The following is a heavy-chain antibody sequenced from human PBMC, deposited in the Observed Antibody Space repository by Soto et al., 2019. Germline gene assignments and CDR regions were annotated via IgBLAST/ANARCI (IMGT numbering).Heavy chain of an antibody. CDR3: ANPADYGDYALAY. Sequence: QVQLVESGGGVVQPGRSLRLSCAASGFTFSSYAMHWVRQAPGKGLEWVAVISYDGSNKYYADSVKGRFTISRDNSKNTLYLQMNSLRAEDTAVYYCANPADYGDYALAYWGQGTLVTVSS. CDR2: ISYDGSNK. CDR1: GFTFSSYA. V-gene: IGHV3-30*04. D-gene: IGHD4-17*01. J-gene: IGHJ4*02.